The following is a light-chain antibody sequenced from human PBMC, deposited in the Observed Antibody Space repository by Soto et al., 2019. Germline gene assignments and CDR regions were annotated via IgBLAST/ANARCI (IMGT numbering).Light chain of an antibody. J-gene: IGKJ1*01. CDR1: QSVSSN. CDR2: GAS. V-gene: IGKV3-15*01. Sequence: EIGITQSPATLSVSPGERATLSCRASQSVSSNLAWYQQKPGQAPRLLIYGASTRATGIPARFSGSGSGTEFTLTISSLQSEDFAVYYCQQYNNWRTFGQGTKVDIK. CDR3: QQYNNWRT.